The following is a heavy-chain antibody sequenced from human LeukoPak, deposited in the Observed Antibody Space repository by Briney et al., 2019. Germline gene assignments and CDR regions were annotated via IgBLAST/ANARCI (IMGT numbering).Heavy chain of an antibody. CDR2: IYYSGST. J-gene: IGHJ3*02. CDR1: GGSISSYY. Sequence: SETLSLTCTVSGGSISSYYWSWIRQPPGKGLEWIGYIYYSGSTNYNPSLKSRVTISVDTSKNQFSLKLSSVTAADTAVYYCAIFHDSSQGAFDIWGQGTMVTVSS. CDR3: AIFHDSSQGAFDI. V-gene: IGHV4-59*01. D-gene: IGHD6-13*01.